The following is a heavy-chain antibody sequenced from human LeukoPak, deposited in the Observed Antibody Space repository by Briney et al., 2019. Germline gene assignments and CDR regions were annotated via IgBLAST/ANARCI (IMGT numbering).Heavy chain of an antibody. Sequence: PGGSLRLSCTASGFTFSSYSMNWVRQAPGKGLEWVSSISSTSTYIYYADSVKGRFTISRDNTKNSLCLQMNSLKAEDTAVYDRARDLNLTPTTVTTVKSIDYWGQGTLVTVSS. CDR2: ISSTSTYI. D-gene: IGHD4-17*01. CDR3: ARDLNLTPTTVTTVKSIDY. CDR1: GFTFSSYS. V-gene: IGHV3-21*01. J-gene: IGHJ4*02.